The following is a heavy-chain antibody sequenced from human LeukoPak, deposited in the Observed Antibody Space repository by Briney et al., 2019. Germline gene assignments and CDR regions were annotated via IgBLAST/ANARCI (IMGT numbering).Heavy chain of an antibody. Sequence: VASVKVSCKASGGTFSSYAISWVRQAPGQGLEWMGGIIPIFGTANYAQKFQGRVTITADESTSTAYMELSSLRSEDTAVYYCARGSSGWYTYFDYWGQGTLVTVSS. CDR3: ARGSSGWYTYFDY. D-gene: IGHD6-19*01. J-gene: IGHJ4*02. CDR2: IIPIFGTA. CDR1: GGTFSSYA. V-gene: IGHV1-69*01.